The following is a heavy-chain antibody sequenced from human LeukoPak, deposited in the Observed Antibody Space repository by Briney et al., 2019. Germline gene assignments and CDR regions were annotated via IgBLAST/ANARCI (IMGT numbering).Heavy chain of an antibody. V-gene: IGHV1-3*01. CDR3: ARGLGYCSGGSCYALYYYYGMDV. D-gene: IGHD2-15*01. CDR1: GYTFTSYA. Sequence: ASVKVSCKASGYTFTSYAMHWVREAPGQRLEWMGWINAGNGNTKYSQKFQARVTITRDTSASTAYMELSSLRFEDTAAYYCARGLGYCSGGSCYALYYYYGMDVWGQGTTVTVSS. CDR2: INAGNGNT. J-gene: IGHJ6*02.